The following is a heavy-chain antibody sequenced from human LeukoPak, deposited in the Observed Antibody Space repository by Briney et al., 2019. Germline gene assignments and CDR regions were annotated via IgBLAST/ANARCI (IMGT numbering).Heavy chain of an antibody. CDR2: ISSSSSYT. CDR1: GFTFSDYY. Sequence: GGSLRLSCAASGFTFSDYYMSWIRQAPGKGLEWVSYISSSSSYTNYADSVKGRFTISRDNSKNTLYLQMNSLRAEDTAVYYCARDRWGSGWVGYDYWGQGTLVTVSS. CDR3: ARDRWGSGWVGYDY. J-gene: IGHJ4*02. V-gene: IGHV3-11*06. D-gene: IGHD6-19*01.